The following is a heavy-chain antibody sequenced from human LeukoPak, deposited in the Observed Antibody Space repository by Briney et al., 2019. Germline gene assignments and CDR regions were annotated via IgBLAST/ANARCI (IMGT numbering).Heavy chain of an antibody. D-gene: IGHD2-2*03. V-gene: IGHV3-23*01. CDR2: IGDTGNT. Sequence: PGGSLRLSCAASGFPFSSYVMGWVRQAPGKGLEWVSTIGDTGNTYYADSVRGRFTISRDNSKNTLYLQMNSLRTGDTAMYYCVTLGYCTSTSCSLVNWGQGTLVTVSS. J-gene: IGHJ4*02. CDR3: VTLGYCTSTSCSLVN. CDR1: GFPFSSYV.